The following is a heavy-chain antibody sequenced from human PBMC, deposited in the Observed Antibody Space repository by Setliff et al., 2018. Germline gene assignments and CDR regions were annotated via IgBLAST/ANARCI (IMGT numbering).Heavy chain of an antibody. CDR2: IYHTGTT. CDR1: GGSISSRSYY. Sequence: SETLSLTCTVSGGSISSRSYYWGWIRQPPGKGLEWIGSIYHTGTTYYNPSLKSRVTISVDTSKNQFSLRLSSVTAADTAVYFCARDYGPNDYWGQGSLVTVSS. CDR3: ARDYGPNDY. D-gene: IGHD3-16*01. J-gene: IGHJ4*02. V-gene: IGHV4-39*07.